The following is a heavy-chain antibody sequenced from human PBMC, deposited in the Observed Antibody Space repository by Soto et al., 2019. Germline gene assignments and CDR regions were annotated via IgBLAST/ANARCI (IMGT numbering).Heavy chain of an antibody. V-gene: IGHV3-72*01. Sequence: EVQLVESGGGLVQPGGSLRLSCVASGFTFSDHYIDWVRQTPGKGLEWVGRIRNKGNSYTTVYAASVKDRFTISRDDSKNSLYLQMNILKTEDTAVYYCTRGPIFRYLVTTWDPWGQGTLVTVSS. CDR1: GFTFSDHY. CDR2: IRNKGNSYTT. CDR3: TRGPIFRYLVTTWDP. D-gene: IGHD4-17*01. J-gene: IGHJ5*02.